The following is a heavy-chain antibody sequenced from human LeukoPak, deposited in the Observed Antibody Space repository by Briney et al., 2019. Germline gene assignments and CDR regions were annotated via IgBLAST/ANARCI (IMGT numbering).Heavy chain of an antibody. D-gene: IGHD3-16*01. CDR2: IDPNTGDT. CDR3: ARDRGGAAFDI. Sequence: ASVNVSCKAPGYSFTGYYIHWVRQAPGQGLEWMGWIDPNTGDTSDAQKFRGRVTVTGDTSITTASLELSKLSSDDTAVYYCARDRGGAAFDIWGQGTMVTVSS. CDR1: GYSFTGYY. V-gene: IGHV1-2*02. J-gene: IGHJ3*02.